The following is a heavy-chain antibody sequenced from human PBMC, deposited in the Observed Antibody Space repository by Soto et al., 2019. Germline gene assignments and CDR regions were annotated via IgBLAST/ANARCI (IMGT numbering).Heavy chain of an antibody. D-gene: IGHD6-19*01. J-gene: IGHJ3*02. CDR2: ISGSGGST. CDR3: VKGGLKYSSGWYGGDAFDI. Sequence: GGSLRLSCAASGFTFSSYAMSWVRQAPGKGLEWVSAISGSGGSTYYADSVKGRFTISRDNSKNTLYLQMNSLRAEDTAVYYCVKGGLKYSSGWYGGDAFDIWGQGTMVTVSS. CDR1: GFTFSSYA. V-gene: IGHV3-23*01.